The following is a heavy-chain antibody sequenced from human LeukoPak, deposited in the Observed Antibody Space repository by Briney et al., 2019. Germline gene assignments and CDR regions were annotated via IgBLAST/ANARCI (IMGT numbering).Heavy chain of an antibody. D-gene: IGHD4-23*01. Sequence: PGGSLRLSCAASVVSLSADAMRSDRQAPGKGLEWVSAISGSGGSTYYADSVKGRFTISRDNSKNTLYLQMNSLRAEDTAVYYCANPGVKDYWGQGTLVTVSS. CDR2: ISGSGGST. CDR3: ANPGVKDY. J-gene: IGHJ4*02. V-gene: IGHV3-23*01. CDR1: VVSLSADA.